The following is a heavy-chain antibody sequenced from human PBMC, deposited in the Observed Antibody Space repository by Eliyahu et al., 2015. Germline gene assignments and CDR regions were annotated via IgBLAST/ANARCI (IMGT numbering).Heavy chain of an antibody. CDR1: GGSFXGYY. J-gene: IGHJ4*02. Sequence: QVQLQQWGAGLLKPSEXLSLTCAVYGGSFXGYYWSWIRXPPGKGLEWIGEINHSGSTNYNPSLKSRVTISVDTSKNQFSLKLSSVTAADTAVYYCARGIAYYYGSGSYYNYWGQGTLVTVSS. V-gene: IGHV4-34*01. CDR3: ARGIAYYYGSGSYYNY. D-gene: IGHD3-10*01. CDR2: INHSGST.